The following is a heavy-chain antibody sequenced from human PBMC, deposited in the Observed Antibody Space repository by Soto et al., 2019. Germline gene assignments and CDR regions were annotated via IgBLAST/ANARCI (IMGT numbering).Heavy chain of an antibody. J-gene: IGHJ4*02. CDR2: INWDGHKT. CDR1: GFTFDDYT. V-gene: IGHV3-43*01. CDR3: VKGDDNGPFDR. Sequence: GGSLRLSCVAPGFTFDDYTMYWVRQRPGKGLQWVSVINWDGHKTYYADSVRGRFTNSRDNRKNSLFLQMNSLRNDDTALYYCVKGDDNGPFDRWGPGTLVTVSS. D-gene: IGHD2-8*01.